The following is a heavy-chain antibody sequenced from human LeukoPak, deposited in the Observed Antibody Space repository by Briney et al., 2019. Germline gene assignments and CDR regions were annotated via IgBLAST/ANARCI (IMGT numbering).Heavy chain of an antibody. CDR2: IDISGST. V-gene: IGHV4-61*09. J-gene: IGHJ5*02. CDR1: GGSLTSGSHY. Sequence: SQTLSLTCTVSGGSLTSGSHYWGWIRQPAGKGLEWIGNIDISGSTKYNPSLKSRVTIYIDMSKNQFSLELTSVTAADTAVYYCAIDIDCVGGTCYSYYWFDPWGQGTLVTVSS. D-gene: IGHD2-21*01. CDR3: AIDIDCVGGTCYSYYWFDP.